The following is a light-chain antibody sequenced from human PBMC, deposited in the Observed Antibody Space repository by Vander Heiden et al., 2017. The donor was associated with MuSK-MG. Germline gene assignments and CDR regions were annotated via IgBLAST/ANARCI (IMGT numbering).Light chain of an antibody. CDR1: QSVSSSY. CDR2: GAS. Sequence: EILLTQSPGTLSLSPGERATLSCRASQSVSSSYLAWYQQKPGLAPRLLIYGASCRATGIPDRFSGSASGTDFTLTISILAPEDFAVYYCQQEGGSLGTFGQGTKVEIK. CDR3: QQEGGSLGT. J-gene: IGKJ1*01. V-gene: IGKV3-20*01.